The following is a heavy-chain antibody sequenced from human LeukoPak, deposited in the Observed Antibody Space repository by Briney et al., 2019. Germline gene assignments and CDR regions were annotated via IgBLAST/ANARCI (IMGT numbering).Heavy chain of an antibody. J-gene: IGHJ4*02. D-gene: IGHD1-26*01. Sequence: SQTFSLTCAISGDSVSSNSAAWNWIRQSPSRGLEWLGRTYFRSKWYNDFAVSVKSRITINADTSKNLFSLQLNSVTPEDTAAYYCARDGGSYYYFDYWGQGILVTVSS. V-gene: IGHV6-1*01. CDR3: ARDGGSYYYFDY. CDR2: TYFRSKWYN. CDR1: GDSVSSNSAA.